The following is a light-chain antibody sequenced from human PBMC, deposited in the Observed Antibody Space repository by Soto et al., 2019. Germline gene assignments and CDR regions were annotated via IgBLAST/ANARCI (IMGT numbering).Light chain of an antibody. CDR3: QVWDSSSDHYV. Sequence: SYELTQPPSVSVAPGQTARISCGGNDIASKSVHWSQQKPGQAPVLVVYDDNDRPSGIPERLSGSNSGDTATLTISRVEAGDEADYYCQVWDSSSDHYVFGSGTRPPS. J-gene: IGLJ1*01. V-gene: IGLV3-21*02. CDR2: DDN. CDR1: DIASKS.